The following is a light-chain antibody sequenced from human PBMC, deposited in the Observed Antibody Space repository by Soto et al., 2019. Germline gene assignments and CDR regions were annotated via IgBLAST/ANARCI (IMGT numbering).Light chain of an antibody. CDR2: DAS. Sequence: EIVLTQSPANLSLSPGERATLSCRASQSVSSYLAWYQQKPGQAPRLLIYDASDRATGIPARFSGSGSGTDFTLTISSLEPEDFAVYYCQQRGNWPLTVGGGTKV. V-gene: IGKV3-11*01. J-gene: IGKJ4*01. CDR3: QQRGNWPLT. CDR1: QSVSSY.